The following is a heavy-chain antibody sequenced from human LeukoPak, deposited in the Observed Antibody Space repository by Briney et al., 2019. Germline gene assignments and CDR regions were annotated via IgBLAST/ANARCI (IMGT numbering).Heavy chain of an antibody. CDR2: ISSNGGST. J-gene: IGHJ6*02. V-gene: IGHV3-64*01. D-gene: IGHD1-1*01. CDR3: ARDRRYNWNDYYYGMDV. CDR1: GFTFSSYA. Sequence: GGSLRLSCAASGFTFSSYAMHWVRQAPGKGLEYVSAISSNGGSTYYANSVKGRFTISRDNSKNTLYLQMGSLRAEDMAVYYCARDRRYNWNDYYYGMDVWGQGTTVTVSS.